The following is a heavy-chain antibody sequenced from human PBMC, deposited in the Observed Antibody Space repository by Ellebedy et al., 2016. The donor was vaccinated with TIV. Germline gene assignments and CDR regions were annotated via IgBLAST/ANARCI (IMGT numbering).Heavy chain of an antibody. Sequence: ASVKVSXXASGYTFTSYGISWVRQAPGQGLEWMGWISAYNGNTNYAQKLQGRVTMTTDTSTSTAYMELRSLRSDDTAVYYCARVPITMIVVVTGYFDLWGRGTLVTVSS. CDR1: GYTFTSYG. V-gene: IGHV1-18*01. CDR2: ISAYNGNT. J-gene: IGHJ2*01. CDR3: ARVPITMIVVVTGYFDL. D-gene: IGHD3-22*01.